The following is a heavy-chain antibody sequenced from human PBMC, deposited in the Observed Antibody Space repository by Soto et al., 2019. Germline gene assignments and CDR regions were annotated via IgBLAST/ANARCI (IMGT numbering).Heavy chain of an antibody. CDR3: PSFSHIRGGLFDY. D-gene: IGHD3-10*01. J-gene: IGHJ4*02. V-gene: IGHV3-15*07. CDR1: GFSFKDAW. Sequence: EVQLVESGGGFVESGGSLRLSCAASGFSFKDAWMTWVRQAPGKGLEWVGRIKSSTDGGTADYGAAVKGRFTMSRDDSKDTLNLHMAGRKREDTGVNYCPSFSHIRGGLFDYWGPGTQVNVSS. CDR2: IKSSTDGGTA.